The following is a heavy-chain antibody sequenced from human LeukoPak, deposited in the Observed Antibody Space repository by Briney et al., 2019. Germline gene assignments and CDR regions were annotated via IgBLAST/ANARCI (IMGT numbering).Heavy chain of an antibody. CDR1: GFTFTSSA. J-gene: IGHJ6*02. CDR2: IVVCSGNT. V-gene: IGHV1-58*02. Sequence: SVKVSCKASGFTFTSSAMQWVRQARGQRLEGIGWIVVCSGNTNYAQKFQERVTITRDMSTSTAYMELSSLRSEDTAVYYCAAERYCTNGVCYDYYYGMDVWGQGTTVTVSS. CDR3: AAERYCTNGVCYDYYYGMDV. D-gene: IGHD2-8*01.